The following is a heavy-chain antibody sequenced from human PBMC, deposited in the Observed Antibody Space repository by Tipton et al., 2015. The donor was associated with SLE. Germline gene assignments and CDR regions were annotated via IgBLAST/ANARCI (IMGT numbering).Heavy chain of an antibody. V-gene: IGHV4-59*11. CDR1: GDSISRHY. CDR3: ARALDAFDI. Sequence: TLSLTCTVSGDSISRHYWNWIRQPPGKGLEWIGYIYYSGSTNYNPSLKSRVTISIDTSKNQFSLKLNSVTAADTAVYFCARALDAFDIWGQGTMVTVSS. J-gene: IGHJ3*02. CDR2: IYYSGST.